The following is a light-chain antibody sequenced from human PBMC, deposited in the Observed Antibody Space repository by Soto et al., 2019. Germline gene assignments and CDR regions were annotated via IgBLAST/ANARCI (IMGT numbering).Light chain of an antibody. CDR3: QQYITYVT. J-gene: IGKJ3*01. V-gene: IGKV1-5*03. Sequence: DIQMTQSPSTLSASVGDRVTITCRASQSISSWLAWYQQKPGKAPNLLIYKASTLESGVPSRFSGRGSGTEFTLTISSLQPDDFATYYCQQYITYVTYGPGTKEDIK. CDR2: KAS. CDR1: QSISSW.